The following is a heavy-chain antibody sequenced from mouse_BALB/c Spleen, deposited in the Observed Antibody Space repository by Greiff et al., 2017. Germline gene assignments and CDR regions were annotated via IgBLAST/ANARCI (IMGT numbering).Heavy chain of an antibody. V-gene: IGHV1-5*01. CDR3: TRGGPHWYFDV. J-gene: IGHJ1*01. CDR2: IYPGNSDT. CDR1: GYTFTSYW. D-gene: IGHD6-1*01. Sequence: VQLQQSGAELVRPGTSVKVSCKASGYTFTSYWMHWVKQRPGQGLEWIGAIYPGNSDTSYNQKFKGKAKLTAVTSTSTAYMELSSLTNEDSAVYYCTRGGPHWYFDVWGAGTTVTVSS.